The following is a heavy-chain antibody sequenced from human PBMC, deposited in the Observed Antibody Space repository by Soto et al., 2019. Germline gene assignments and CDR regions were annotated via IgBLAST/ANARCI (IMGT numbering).Heavy chain of an antibody. Sequence: GESLKISCKGSGYSFTSYWISWVRQMPGKGLEWMGRIDPSDSYTNYSPSFQGHVTISADKSISTAYLQWSSLKASDTATYYCARHQVSSEDIVVVVAANYYYYYGMDVWGQGTTVTVSS. CDR1: GYSFTSYW. V-gene: IGHV5-10-1*01. CDR3: ARHQVSSEDIVVVVAANYYYYYGMDV. CDR2: IDPSDSYT. D-gene: IGHD2-15*01. J-gene: IGHJ6*02.